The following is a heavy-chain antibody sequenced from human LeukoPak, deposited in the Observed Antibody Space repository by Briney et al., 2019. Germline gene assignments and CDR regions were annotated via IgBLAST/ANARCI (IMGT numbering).Heavy chain of an antibody. J-gene: IGHJ4*02. CDR3: ARSDTIMAIFDY. CDR2: IYHSGSS. D-gene: IGHD5-18*01. V-gene: IGHV4-30-2*01. Sequence: SETLSLTCAVSGGSISSGGYSWSWIRLPPGKGLEWIGYIYHSGSSYYNPSLKSRVTISVDRSKNQFSLKLSSVTAADTAVYYCARSDTIMAIFDYWGQGTLVTVSS. CDR1: GGSISSGGYS.